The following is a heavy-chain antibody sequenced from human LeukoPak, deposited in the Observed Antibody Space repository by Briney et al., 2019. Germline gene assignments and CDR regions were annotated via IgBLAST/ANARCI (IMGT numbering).Heavy chain of an antibody. Sequence: SVKVSCKASGGTFSSYDISWVRQAPGQGLEWMGGIMPISGSANYAQKFQGRVTITADKPTNTAYMELSSLRSEDTAVYYCASGRTDIVVVPATLRNYYFDYWGQGTLVTVSS. CDR3: ASGRTDIVVVPATLRNYYFDY. CDR2: IMPISGSA. J-gene: IGHJ4*02. V-gene: IGHV1-69*06. CDR1: GGTFSSYD. D-gene: IGHD2-2*01.